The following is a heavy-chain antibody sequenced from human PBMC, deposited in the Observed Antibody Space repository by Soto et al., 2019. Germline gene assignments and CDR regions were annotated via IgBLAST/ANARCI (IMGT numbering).Heavy chain of an antibody. D-gene: IGHD3-16*01. CDR2: ISGSGGST. CDR3: ATAGAGLGLAATDY. V-gene: IGHV3-23*01. J-gene: IGHJ4*02. Sequence: GGSLRFSCAASGFTFSSYAMSWVRQAPGKWLEWVSAISGSGGSTYYAYSVKGRFTISRDNSKNTLYLQMNSLRAEDTAVYYCATAGAGLGLAATDYWGQVALVTVSS. CDR1: GFTFSSYA.